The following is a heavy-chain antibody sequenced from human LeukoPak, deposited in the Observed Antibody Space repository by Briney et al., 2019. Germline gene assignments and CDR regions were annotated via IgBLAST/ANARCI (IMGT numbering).Heavy chain of an antibody. V-gene: IGHV3-48*02. Sequence: GGSLRLSCAASGSSLSSHSMNWVRQAPGKGLEWVSYITISSSTIYYADSLKGRFIISRDNARNSLYLQMNSLRDEDTAVYYCARGRPFGMDVWGQGTTVTVSS. CDR3: ARGRPFGMDV. D-gene: IGHD6-6*01. CDR1: GSSLSSHS. CDR2: ITISSSTI. J-gene: IGHJ6*02.